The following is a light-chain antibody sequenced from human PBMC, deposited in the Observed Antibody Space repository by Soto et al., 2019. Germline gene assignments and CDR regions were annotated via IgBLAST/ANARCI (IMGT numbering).Light chain of an antibody. CDR2: AAS. Sequence: DIQMTQSPSSLSASVGDRVTITCRASPSIGTYLNWYQHKLGKAPKLLIYAASSFQGGVPSRFTGSGPGTDFTLTINSLQPEDFATYCCPQSYSIPITFGQGTRLEIK. CDR3: PQSYSIPIT. V-gene: IGKV1-39*01. CDR1: PSIGTY. J-gene: IGKJ5*01.